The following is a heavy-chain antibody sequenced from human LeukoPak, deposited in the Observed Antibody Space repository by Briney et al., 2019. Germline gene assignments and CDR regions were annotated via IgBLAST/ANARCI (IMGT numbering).Heavy chain of an antibody. Sequence: PGGSLRLSCAASGFTFSNYGMTWVRQAPGKGLEWVSYISFTTSTEYYADSVKGRFTVSRDNAKNSLHLQMNSLRDEDTAMYYCARVADGNSVNYLDYWGQGTLVTVSS. J-gene: IGHJ4*02. CDR3: ARVADGNSVNYLDY. D-gene: IGHD5-24*01. CDR1: GFTFSNYG. V-gene: IGHV3-48*02. CDR2: ISFTTSTE.